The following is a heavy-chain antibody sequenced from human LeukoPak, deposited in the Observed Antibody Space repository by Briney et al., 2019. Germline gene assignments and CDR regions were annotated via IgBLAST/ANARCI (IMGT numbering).Heavy chain of an antibody. D-gene: IGHD2-15*01. J-gene: IGHJ4*02. V-gene: IGHV4-39*01. CDR1: GGSISSSSNY. CDR2: IYYSGST. CDR3: ARRPRYCSGGSCFYFDY. Sequence: SETLSLTCTVSGGSISSSSNYWGWIRQPPGKGLEWIGSIYYSGSTYYTPSLKSRVTISVDTSKNQFSLKLSSVTAADTAVYYCARRPRYCSGGSCFYFDYWGQGTLVTVSS.